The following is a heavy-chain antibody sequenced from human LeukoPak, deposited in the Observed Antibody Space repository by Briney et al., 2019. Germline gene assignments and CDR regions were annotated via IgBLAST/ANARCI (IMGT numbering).Heavy chain of an antibody. Sequence: GGSLRLSCVASGFTFSSYSMNWVRQAPGKGLEWVSSISSSSSYIYYADSVKGRFTISRDNAKNSLYLQMNSLRAEDTAVYYCAREIHFTMVRGVIPFFDYWGQGTLVTVSS. D-gene: IGHD3-10*01. CDR2: ISSSSSYI. V-gene: IGHV3-21*01. CDR3: AREIHFTMVRGVIPFFDY. CDR1: GFTFSSYS. J-gene: IGHJ4*02.